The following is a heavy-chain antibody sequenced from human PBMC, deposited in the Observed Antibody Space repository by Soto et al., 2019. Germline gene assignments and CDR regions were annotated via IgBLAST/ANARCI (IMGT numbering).Heavy chain of an antibody. Sequence: SETLSLTCAVSGGSISSSNWWSWVRQPPGKGLEWIGEIYHSGSTNYNPSLKSRVTISVDKSKNQFSLKLSSVTAADTAVYYCARAVRYSNGWYVDYFAYWGQGTLVTVSS. CDR3: ARAVRYSNGWYVDYFAY. CDR2: IYHSGST. CDR1: GGSISSSNW. J-gene: IGHJ4*02. D-gene: IGHD6-13*01. V-gene: IGHV4-4*02.